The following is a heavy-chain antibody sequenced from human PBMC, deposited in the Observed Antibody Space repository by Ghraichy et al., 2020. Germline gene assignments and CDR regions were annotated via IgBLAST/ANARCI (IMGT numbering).Heavy chain of an antibody. Sequence: SETLSLTCTVSNGSISSYYWSWIRQPPGKGLEWIGYIYYSGSTNYNPSLKSRVTISVDTSKNQFSLKLSSVTAADTAVYYCARHAPPFWSAYGQLGYYYGMDVWGQGTTVTVSS. CDR1: NGSISSYY. D-gene: IGHD3-3*01. CDR3: ARHAPPFWSAYGQLGYYYGMDV. CDR2: IYYSGST. V-gene: IGHV4-59*08. J-gene: IGHJ6*02.